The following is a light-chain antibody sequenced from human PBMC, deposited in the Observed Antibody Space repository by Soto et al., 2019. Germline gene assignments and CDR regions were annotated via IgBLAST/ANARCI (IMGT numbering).Light chain of an antibody. J-gene: IGKJ1*01. CDR1: ENIKFY. CDR3: QHYNSYSEA. Sequence: DIQMTQSPSSLSASVGDRVTFTCRASENIKFYVSWYSQKKGEAPELLIYAASSLQSGVPSRFSGSGSGTHFTLTISSLQPEDFATYYCQHYNSYSEAFGQGTKVELK. V-gene: IGKV1-39*01. CDR2: AAS.